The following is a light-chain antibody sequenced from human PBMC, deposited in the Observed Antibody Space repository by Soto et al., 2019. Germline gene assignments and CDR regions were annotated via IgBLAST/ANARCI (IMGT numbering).Light chain of an antibody. CDR2: AAS. CDR3: QQSYGIPRT. Sequence: DIQMTQSPSSLSASVGDRVTITCRASQSISTYFNWYQQKPGKAPKLLIYAASSLQSGVPSRFSGSGSGTDFTLTISRLQPDDFATYYCQQSYGIPRTFGQGNKVEI. CDR1: QSISTY. V-gene: IGKV1-39*01. J-gene: IGKJ1*01.